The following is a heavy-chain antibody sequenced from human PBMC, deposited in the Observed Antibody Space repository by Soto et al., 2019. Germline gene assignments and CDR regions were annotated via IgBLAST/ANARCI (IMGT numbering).Heavy chain of an antibody. Sequence: PSETLSLTCTVSGGSIISGGYYWSWIRQHPGKDLEWIGYIYYSGTTYYNPSLKSRVTISVDTSKNQFSLNLSSVTAADTAVYYCARDRSGYDAIDYWGQGTLVTVSS. V-gene: IGHV4-31*03. J-gene: IGHJ4*02. CDR2: IYYSGTT. D-gene: IGHD5-12*01. CDR1: GGSIISGGYY. CDR3: ARDRSGYDAIDY.